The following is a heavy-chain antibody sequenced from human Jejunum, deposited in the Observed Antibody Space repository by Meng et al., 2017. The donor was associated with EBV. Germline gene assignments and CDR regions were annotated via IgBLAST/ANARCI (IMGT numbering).Heavy chain of an antibody. Sequence: QVHLVQSGAEVKKPGASVTVSCKASGYTLTNYALHWVRQAPGQGFEWMGYISAGSGDTKNSQKFQGRVTFTRDTSASTVYMELSSLRSEDTAMYYCARGSSWNRGDYWGQGTLVTVSS. CDR1: GYTLTNYA. J-gene: IGHJ4*02. CDR3: ARGSSWNRGDY. D-gene: IGHD6-13*01. CDR2: ISAGSGDT. V-gene: IGHV1-3*01.